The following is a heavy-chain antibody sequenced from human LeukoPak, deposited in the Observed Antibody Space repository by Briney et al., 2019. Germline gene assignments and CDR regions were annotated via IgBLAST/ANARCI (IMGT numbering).Heavy chain of an antibody. V-gene: IGHV1-2*02. CDR2: INPNSGGT. D-gene: IGHD1-26*01. J-gene: IGHJ4*02. Sequence: ASVKVSCKASGYTFTGYYMHWVRQAPGQGLEWMGWINPNSGGTNYAQKFQGRVTMTRDTSISTAYMELSRLRSDDTAVYYCVSHSGSAKGHYFDYWGQGIQVTVSS. CDR1: GYTFTGYY. CDR3: VSHSGSAKGHYFDY.